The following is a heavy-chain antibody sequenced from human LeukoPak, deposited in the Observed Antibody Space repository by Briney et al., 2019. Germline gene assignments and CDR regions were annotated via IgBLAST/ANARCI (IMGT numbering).Heavy chain of an antibody. V-gene: IGHV3-21*01. CDR2: ISSSSTYI. D-gene: IGHD3-10*01. CDR3: AKTQLYGSGTIDY. Sequence: GGSLRLSCAASGFTFSSYSMNWVRQAPGKGLEWVSFISSSSTYIYYADSVKGRFTISRDNAKNTLYLQMNSLRVEDTAVYYCAKTQLYGSGTIDYWGQGTLVTVSS. CDR1: GFTFSSYS. J-gene: IGHJ4*02.